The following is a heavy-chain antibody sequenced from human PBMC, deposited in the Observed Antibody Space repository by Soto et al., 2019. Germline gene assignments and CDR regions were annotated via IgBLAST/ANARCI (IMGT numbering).Heavy chain of an antibody. J-gene: IGHJ6*03. Sequence: EVQLVESGGGLVQPGGSLRLSCAASEFTFSGRSVHWVRQAPGKGLVWVSGIDKVGTDSTYADSVKGRFTSSRDNAKKTVYLHMNSLRVEDTAVYYCARGWFGPDVWGKGTTVTVSS. V-gene: IGHV3-74*01. D-gene: IGHD3-10*01. CDR2: IDKVGTDS. CDR3: ARGWFGPDV. CDR1: EFTFSGRS.